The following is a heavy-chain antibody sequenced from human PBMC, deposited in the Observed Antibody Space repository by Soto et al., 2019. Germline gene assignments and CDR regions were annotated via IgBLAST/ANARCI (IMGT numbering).Heavy chain of an antibody. D-gene: IGHD2-15*01. V-gene: IGHV3-72*01. CDR1: EFSFSDQY. CDR3: SRVDPGAKSPDY. Sequence: VQVEESGGGLVLPGGSLRLSCTVSADSEFSFSDQYMDWVRQAPVKGLEWVVRSRNRVNTLSTAYAASVQGRFTISRDESKNTVYLQMHSLKTDDTAVYYCSRVDPGAKSPDYWGQGTLVTVSS. J-gene: IGHJ4*02. CDR2: SRNRVNTLST.